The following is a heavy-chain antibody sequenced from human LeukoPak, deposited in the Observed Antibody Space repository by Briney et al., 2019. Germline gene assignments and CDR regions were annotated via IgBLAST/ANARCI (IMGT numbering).Heavy chain of an antibody. V-gene: IGHV3-21*01. CDR1: GFTFSSYS. Sequence: GGSLRLSYAASGFTFSSYSMNWVRQAPGKGLEWVSTISSSSSYIYYADSVKGRFTISRDNAKNSLYLQMNSLRAEDTAVYYCASAYWSSGKGDYWGQGTLVTVSS. CDR2: ISSSSSYI. J-gene: IGHJ4*02. CDR3: ASAYWSSGKGDY. D-gene: IGHD2-8*02.